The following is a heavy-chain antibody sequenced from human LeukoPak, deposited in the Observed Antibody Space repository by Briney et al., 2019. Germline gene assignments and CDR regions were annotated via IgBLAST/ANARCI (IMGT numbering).Heavy chain of an antibody. V-gene: IGHV4-59*01. CDR2: IYHSGNT. J-gene: IGHJ3*02. CDR1: GGSITTYY. Sequence: SETLSLTCTVSGGSITTYYWSWIRQPPGKGLEWIGYIYHSGNTNSNPSLKSRVTISVDTSKNQFSLKLRSVTAADTAIYYCARDSFYDSSGSFGDVFDSWGQGTMVTVSS. D-gene: IGHD3-22*01. CDR3: ARDSFYDSSGSFGDVFDS.